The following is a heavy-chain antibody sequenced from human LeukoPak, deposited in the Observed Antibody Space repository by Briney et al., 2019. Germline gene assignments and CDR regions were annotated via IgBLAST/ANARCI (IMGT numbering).Heavy chain of an antibody. J-gene: IGHJ5*02. V-gene: IGHV1-3*01. D-gene: IGHD6-19*01. CDR3: ARVKRGSGWYISGDP. CDR2: INAGNGNT. CDR1: GYSFTNYA. Sequence: ASVKVSCKASGYSFTNYAMHWVRQAPGQRLEWMGWINAGNGNTKYSQKFQGGVTITRDTSASAAYMELSSLRSEDTAVYYCARVKRGSGWYISGDPWGQGTLVTVSS.